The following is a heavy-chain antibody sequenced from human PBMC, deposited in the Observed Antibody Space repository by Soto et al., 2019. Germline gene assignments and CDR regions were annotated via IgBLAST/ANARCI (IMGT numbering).Heavy chain of an antibody. J-gene: IGHJ6*02. CDR1: GFTFSSYA. CDR3: ARESGYDASGYYGMDV. Sequence: GGSLRLSCAASGFTFSSYAMHWVRQAPGKGLEWVAVISYDGSNKYYADSVKGRFTISRDNSKNTLYLQMNSLRAEDTAVYYCARESGYDASGYYGMDVWGQGTTVTVSS. CDR2: ISYDGSNK. V-gene: IGHV3-30-3*01. D-gene: IGHD5-12*01.